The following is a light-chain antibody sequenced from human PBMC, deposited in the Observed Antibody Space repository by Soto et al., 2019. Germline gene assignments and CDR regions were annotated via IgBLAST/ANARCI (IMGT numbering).Light chain of an antibody. J-gene: IGLJ2*01. CDR1: SADVGGYNS. V-gene: IGLV2-8*01. Sequence: QSALTQPPSASGSPGQSVTISCAGASADVGGYNSVSWYQQHPGKAPKLIIYEVSKRPSGVPDRFSGSKSGNTASLTVSGLQAEDEADYHCSSYADSKDVVFGGGTKLTVL. CDR3: SSYADSKDVV. CDR2: EVS.